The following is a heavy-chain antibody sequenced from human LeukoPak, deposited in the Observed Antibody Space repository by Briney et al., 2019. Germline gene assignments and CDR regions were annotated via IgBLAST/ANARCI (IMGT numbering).Heavy chain of an antibody. Sequence: ASVKVSYTASGYTFTSYGISWVRQAPGQGLEWMGWISAYNGNTNYAQKLQGRVTMTTDTSTSTAYMELRSLRSDDTAVYYCAIQFTDQYYYYYYGMDVWGQGTTVTVSS. CDR3: AIQFTDQYYYYYYGMDV. D-gene: IGHD3-16*01. V-gene: IGHV1-18*01. CDR2: ISAYNGNT. CDR1: GYTFTSYG. J-gene: IGHJ6*02.